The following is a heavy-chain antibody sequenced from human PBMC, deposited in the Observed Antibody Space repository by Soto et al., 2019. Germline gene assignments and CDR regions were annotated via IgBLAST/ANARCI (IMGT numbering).Heavy chain of an antibody. Sequence: GGSLRLSCAASGFTFSSYGMHWVRQAPGKGLEWVAVIWYDGSNKYYADSVKGRFTISRDNSKNTLYLQMNSLRAEDTAVYNCAKKYGGYDSGRFFDYWGQETLVTVSS. CDR1: GFTFSSYG. CDR2: IWYDGSNK. D-gene: IGHD5-12*01. CDR3: AKKYGGYDSGRFFDY. V-gene: IGHV3-30*02. J-gene: IGHJ4*02.